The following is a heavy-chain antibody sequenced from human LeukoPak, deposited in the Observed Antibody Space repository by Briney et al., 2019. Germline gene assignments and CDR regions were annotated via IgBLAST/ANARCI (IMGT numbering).Heavy chain of an antibody. J-gene: IGHJ4*02. CDR2: INPSGGST. D-gene: IGHD6-19*01. V-gene: IGHV1-46*01. Sequence: ASVKVSCKASGYTFTSYYMHWVRQAPGQGLEWMGIINPSGGSTSYAQKFQGRVTMTRDMSTSTVYMELSSLRSEDTAVYYCARGRDVVAGKWAKFDYWGQGTLVTVSS. CDR3: ARGRDVVAGKWAKFDY. CDR1: GYTFTSYY.